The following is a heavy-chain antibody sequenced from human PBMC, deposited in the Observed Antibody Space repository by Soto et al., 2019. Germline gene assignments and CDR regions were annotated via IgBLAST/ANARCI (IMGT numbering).Heavy chain of an antibody. V-gene: IGHV3-23*01. CDR3: ATGSHRELPTYYFDY. Sequence: EVQLLESGGGLVQPGGSLRLSCAASGFTFSSYAMSWVRQAPGKGLEWVSAISGSGGSTYYADSVKGRFTISRDNSTNTLYLQMNSLRAEDTTVYYCATGSHRELPTYYFDYWGQGTLVTVSS. CDR2: ISGSGGST. D-gene: IGHD1-26*01. J-gene: IGHJ4*02. CDR1: GFTFSSYA.